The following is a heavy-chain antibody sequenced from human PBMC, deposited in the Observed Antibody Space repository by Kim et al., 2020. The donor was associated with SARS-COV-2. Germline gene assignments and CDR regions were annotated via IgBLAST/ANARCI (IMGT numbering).Heavy chain of an antibody. CDR2: INHSGST. Sequence: SETLSLTCAVYGGSFSGYYWSWIRQPPGKGLEWIGEINHSGSTNYNPSLKSRVTISVDTSKNQFSLKLSSVTAADTAVYYCARTPREIVRKKGTAFDIWGQGTMVTVSS. D-gene: IGHD5-12*01. CDR3: ARTPREIVRKKGTAFDI. CDR1: GGSFSGYY. J-gene: IGHJ3*02. V-gene: IGHV4-34*01.